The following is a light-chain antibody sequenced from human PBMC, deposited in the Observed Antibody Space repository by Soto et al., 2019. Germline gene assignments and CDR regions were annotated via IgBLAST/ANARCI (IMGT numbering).Light chain of an antibody. V-gene: IGKV3-11*01. J-gene: IGKJ4*01. CDR1: QTINNY. CDR3: QQRTNWPALT. CDR2: DAS. Sequence: EIVLTQSPATLYLSPGERATLSCRASQTINNYLAWYQQKPGQAPRLLIFDASNRATGIPARFSGSGSGTDFTLTISSLEPEDFAVYHCQQRTNWPALTFGGGTKIEIK.